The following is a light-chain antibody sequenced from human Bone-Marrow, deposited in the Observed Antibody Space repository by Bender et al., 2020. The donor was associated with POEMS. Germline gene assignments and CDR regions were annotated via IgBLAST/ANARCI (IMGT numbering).Light chain of an antibody. CDR2: INN. V-gene: IGLV1-44*01. Sequence: QSVLTQPPSASGTPGQRVTISCSGSSSNIGTNPVNWYQQLPGTAPKLLIYINNQRPSGVPDRFSGSRSGTVVTLTISGVQSEDEADYYCAAWEDSLNGWVFGGGTKLTVL. CDR1: SSNIGTNP. J-gene: IGLJ3*02. CDR3: AAWEDSLNGWV.